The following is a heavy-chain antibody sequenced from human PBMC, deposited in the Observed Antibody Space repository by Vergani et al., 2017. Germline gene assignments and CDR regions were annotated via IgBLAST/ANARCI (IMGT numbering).Heavy chain of an antibody. D-gene: IGHD6-13*01. V-gene: IGHV1-69*18. J-gene: IGHJ6*02. CDR3: ARLVDVAAVSIAAAQNYYGMDV. Sequence: QVQLVQSGAEVKKPGSSVKVSCKASGGTFSSYAISWVRQAPGQGLEWMGRIIPIFGTANYAQKFQGRVTITADESTSTAYMELSSLRSEDTAVYYCARLVDVAAVSIAAAQNYYGMDVWGQGTTVTVSS. CDR2: IIPIFGTA. CDR1: GGTFSSYA.